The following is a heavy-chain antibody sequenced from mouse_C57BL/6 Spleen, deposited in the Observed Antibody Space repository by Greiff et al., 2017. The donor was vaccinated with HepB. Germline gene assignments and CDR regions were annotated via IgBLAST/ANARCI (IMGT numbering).Heavy chain of an antibody. V-gene: IGHV1-64*01. CDR1: GYTFTSYW. Sequence: QVQLQQPGAELVKPGASVKLSCKASGYTFTSYWMHWVKQRPGQGLEWIGMIHPNSGSTNYNEKFKSKATLTVDKSSSTAYMQLSSLTSEDSSVYYCARSNGYYVAYWGQGTLVTVSA. J-gene: IGHJ3*01. CDR2: IHPNSGST. CDR3: ARSNGYYVAY. D-gene: IGHD2-3*01.